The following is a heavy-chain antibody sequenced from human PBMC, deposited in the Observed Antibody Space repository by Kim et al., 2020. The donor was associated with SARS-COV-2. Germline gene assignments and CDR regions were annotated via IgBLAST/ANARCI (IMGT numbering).Heavy chain of an antibody. V-gene: IGHV4-4*07. CDR3: ARTSGLKRLDY. CDR1: SGSIKSYY. CDR2: IYDDGVT. J-gene: IGHJ4*02. D-gene: IGHD2-8*01. Sequence: SETLSLTCTVSSGSIKSYYWSWIQQPAGQGLEWIGRIYDDGVTNYNPSLKSRVTMSVDTSKNQFSLRLTSVTAADTDVYYFARTSGLKRLDYWGQGT.